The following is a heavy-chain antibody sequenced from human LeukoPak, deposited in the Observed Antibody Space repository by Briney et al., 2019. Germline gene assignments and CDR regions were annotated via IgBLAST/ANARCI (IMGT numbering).Heavy chain of an antibody. V-gene: IGHV6-1*01. CDR1: GDSVSSNSVT. Sequence: SQTLSLTCAISGDSVSSNSVTWNWIRQSPSRGLEWLGRTYYRSTWYNDYAVSVRGQITVNSDTSKNQFSLHLNSVTPEDTAVYYCARRLTQYDCFDPWGQGILVTVSS. D-gene: IGHD2-2*01. J-gene: IGHJ5*02. CDR3: ARRLTQYDCFDP. CDR2: TYYRSTWYN.